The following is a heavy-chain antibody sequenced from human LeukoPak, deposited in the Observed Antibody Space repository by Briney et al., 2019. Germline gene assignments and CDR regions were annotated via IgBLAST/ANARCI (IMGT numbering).Heavy chain of an antibody. CDR3: TRDWTGYSYAQIDY. CDR2: IRSKAYGGTT. D-gene: IGHD5-18*01. J-gene: IGHJ4*02. CDR1: GFTFGDYA. V-gene: IGHV3-49*04. Sequence: GGSLRLSCTASGFTFGDYAMSWVRQAPGKGLEWVGFIRSKAYGGTTEYAASVKGRFTISRDDSKSIAYLQMNSLKTEDTAVYYCTRDWTGYSYAQIDYWGQGTLVTVSS.